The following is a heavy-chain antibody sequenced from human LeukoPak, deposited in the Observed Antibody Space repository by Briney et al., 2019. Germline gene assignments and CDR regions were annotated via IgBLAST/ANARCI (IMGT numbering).Heavy chain of an antibody. V-gene: IGHV3-21*01. J-gene: IGHJ3*02. Sequence: TGGSLRLSCAASGFTFSSYEMNWVRQAPGKGLEWVSSISSSSSYIYYADSVKGRFTISRDNAKNSLYLQMNSLRAEDTAVYYCAREGIVVVITAFDIWGQGTMVTVSS. CDR3: AREGIVVVITAFDI. D-gene: IGHD3-22*01. CDR2: ISSSSSYI. CDR1: GFTFSSYE.